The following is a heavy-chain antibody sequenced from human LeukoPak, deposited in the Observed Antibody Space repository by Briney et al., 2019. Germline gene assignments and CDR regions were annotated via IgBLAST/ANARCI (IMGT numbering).Heavy chain of an antibody. CDR3: ARGGYMVPFDY. J-gene: IGHJ4*02. Sequence: PSETLSLTCAVSGGSISSYYWSWIRQPPGKGLEWIGYIYCSGSTNYNPSLKSRVTISVDTSKNQFSLKLSSVTAADTAVYYCARGGYMVPFDYWGRGTLVTVSS. V-gene: IGHV4-59*01. CDR2: IYCSGST. D-gene: IGHD3-10*01. CDR1: GGSISSYY.